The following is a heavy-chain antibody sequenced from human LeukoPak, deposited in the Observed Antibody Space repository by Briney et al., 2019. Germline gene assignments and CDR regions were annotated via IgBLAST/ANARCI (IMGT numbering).Heavy chain of an antibody. CDR3: AKDRHAPGRYCSSTSCFPFDS. CDR1: GVTFSSYA. J-gene: IGHJ5*01. V-gene: IGHV3-23*01. CDR2: ISTSGGST. Sequence: PGGSLRLSCAASGVTFSSYAMSWVRQAPGKELEWVSAISTSGGSTYYADSVKGRFTISRDNSKNTLYLQMNSLRAEDTAVYYCAKDRHAPGRYCSSTSCFPFDSWGQGTLVTVSS. D-gene: IGHD2-2*01.